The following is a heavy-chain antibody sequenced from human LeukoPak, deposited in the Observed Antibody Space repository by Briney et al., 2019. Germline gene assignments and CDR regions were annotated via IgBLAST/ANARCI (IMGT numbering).Heavy chain of an antibody. CDR2: ISGSGGRT. V-gene: IGHV3-23*01. CDR3: AKDSQQWSSATDY. D-gene: IGHD6-19*01. Sequence: GGSLRLSCAASGFTFSSYAMSWVRQAPGKGLEWVSAISGSGGRTYYADSVKGRFTISRDNSKNTLYLQMNSLRAEDTAVYYCAKDSQQWSSATDYWGQGTLVTVSS. CDR1: GFTFSSYA. J-gene: IGHJ4*02.